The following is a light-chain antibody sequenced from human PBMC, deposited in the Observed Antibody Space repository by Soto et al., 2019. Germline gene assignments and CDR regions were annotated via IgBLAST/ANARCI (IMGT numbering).Light chain of an antibody. CDR1: QDISSW. V-gene: IGKV1-12*01. J-gene: IGKJ1*01. CDR3: QHYNSYSEA. CDR2: ATS. Sequence: DIQMTHSPSFVSASVGDRVTITCRASQDISSWLVWYQQKPGKAPKRLIHATSCLQSGVPSRFIGSGSGTDFTLTISNLQSEDFATYYCQHYNSYSEAFGQGTKVELK.